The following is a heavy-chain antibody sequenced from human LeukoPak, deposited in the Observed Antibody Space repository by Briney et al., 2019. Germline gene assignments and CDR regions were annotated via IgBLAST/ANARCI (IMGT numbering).Heavy chain of an antibody. V-gene: IGHV3-48*01. D-gene: IGHD3-3*01. J-gene: IGHJ4*02. CDR1: GFTLSTYS. CDR2: ISSTSNTI. CDR3: ARGLDFWSGSYDC. Sequence: GGSLRLSCAASGFTLSTYSLNWVRQAPGKGLEWVSYISSTSNTIYYADSVKGRFTISRDNAKNSLYLQMNSLRAEDTVVYYCARGLDFWSGSYDCWGQGTLVTVSS.